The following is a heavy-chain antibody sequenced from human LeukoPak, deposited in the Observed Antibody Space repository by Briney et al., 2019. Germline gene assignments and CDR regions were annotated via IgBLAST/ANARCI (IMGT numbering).Heavy chain of an antibody. CDR2: IYYSGST. Sequence: SETLSLTCTVSGGSISSSSHYWGWIRQPPGKGLEWIGSIYYSGSTYYDPSLKSRVTISVDTSKNQFSLKLSSVTAADTAAYYCARVLGQYYDFWGTEYYFDYWGQGTLVTVSS. CDR1: GGSISSSSHY. V-gene: IGHV4-39*07. D-gene: IGHD3-3*01. CDR3: ARVLGQYYDFWGTEYYFDY. J-gene: IGHJ4*02.